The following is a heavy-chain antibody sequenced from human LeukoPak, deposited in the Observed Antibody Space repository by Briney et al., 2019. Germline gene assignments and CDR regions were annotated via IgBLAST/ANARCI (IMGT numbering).Heavy chain of an antibody. CDR2: INSDGIST. CDR3: AGGKATVKDY. Sequence: GGSLRLSCAASGYTFSSYWMHGGRHAPGKGRVWVSRINSDGISTSYADSVKGRFTISRDNAKNTLYLQMNSLRAEDTAVYYCAGGKATVKDYWGQGTLVTVSS. V-gene: IGHV3-74*01. D-gene: IGHD4-17*01. J-gene: IGHJ4*02. CDR1: GYTFSSYW.